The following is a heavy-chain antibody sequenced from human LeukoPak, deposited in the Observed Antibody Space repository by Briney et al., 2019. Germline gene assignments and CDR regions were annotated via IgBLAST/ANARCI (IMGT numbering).Heavy chain of an antibody. CDR1: GYTFSGYY. CDR2: INPNSGGT. Sequence: GASVKVSCKASGYTFSGYYMHWVRQAPGQGLEWMGWINPNSGGTNYAQKLQGRVTMTTDTSTSTAYMELRSLRSDDTAVYYCARDYCSGGSCPYYFDYWGQGTLVTVSS. D-gene: IGHD2-15*01. V-gene: IGHV1-2*02. CDR3: ARDYCSGGSCPYYFDY. J-gene: IGHJ4*02.